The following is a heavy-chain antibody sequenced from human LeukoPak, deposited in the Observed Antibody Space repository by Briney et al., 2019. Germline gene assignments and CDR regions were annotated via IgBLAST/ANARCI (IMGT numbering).Heavy chain of an antibody. CDR2: ISSTSGTM. V-gene: IGHV3-9*01. D-gene: IGHD4-17*01. CDR1: GFRFDA. J-gene: IGHJ5*02. Sequence: GESLRLSCAASGFRFDAMHWVRQGPGKGLEWVSGISSTSGTMDYADSVKGRFTISRDNAKNSLYLQMSSLRAEDTAFYYCVRGTTVTTMGWLDHWGQGTLVTVSS. CDR3: VRGTTVTTMGWLDH.